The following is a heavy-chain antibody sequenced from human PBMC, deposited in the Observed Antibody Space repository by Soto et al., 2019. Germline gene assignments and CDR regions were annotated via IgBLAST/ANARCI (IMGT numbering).Heavy chain of an antibody. CDR3: AKDKLYSNFEYYFDY. Sequence: GGSLRLSCTASGFTFENYAMHWVRQAPGKGLEWVSGISWNRGTIGYADSVRGRFTISRDNAKNSLYLQMDSLRPEDTALYYCAKDKLYSNFEYYFDYWGQGTLVTVSS. V-gene: IGHV3-9*01. CDR2: ISWNRGTI. J-gene: IGHJ4*02. D-gene: IGHD4-4*01. CDR1: GFTFENYA.